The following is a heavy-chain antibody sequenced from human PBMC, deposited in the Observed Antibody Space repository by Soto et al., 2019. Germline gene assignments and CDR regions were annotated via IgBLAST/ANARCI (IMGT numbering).Heavy chain of an antibody. D-gene: IGHD4-17*01. J-gene: IGHJ4*02. Sequence: EVQLVQSTGGLVKPGESLRLSCAASGVSVTNAWMNWVRQAPGKGLEWVGLIKSKTAGGTTHYAATVKGRFTISRDDSKNMLYLQMNSLKIDDTAGYYCATGLNTGFWGQGSLVTVSS. CDR1: GVSVTNAW. CDR2: IKSKTAGGTT. V-gene: IGHV3-15*01. CDR3: ATGLNTGF.